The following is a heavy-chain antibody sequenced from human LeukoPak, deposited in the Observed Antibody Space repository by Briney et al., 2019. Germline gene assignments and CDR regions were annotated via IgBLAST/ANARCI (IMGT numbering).Heavy chain of an antibody. V-gene: IGHV4-59*08. CDR2: IYYSGST. D-gene: IGHD3-10*01. J-gene: IGHJ4*02. Sequence: PSETLSLTCTVSGGSISSYYWSWIRQPPGKGLEWIGYIYYSGSTNYNPSLKSRVTISVDTSKNQFSLKLNSVTAADTAVYYCARRTRGSGSYLYWGQGTLVTVSS. CDR3: ARRTRGSGSYLY. CDR1: GGSISSYY.